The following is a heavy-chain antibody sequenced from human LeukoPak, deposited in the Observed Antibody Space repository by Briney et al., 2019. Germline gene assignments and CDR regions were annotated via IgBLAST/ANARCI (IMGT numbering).Heavy chain of an antibody. CDR1: GGTFSSYA. V-gene: IGHV1-2*06. CDR3: ARDLLVGDY. Sequence: ASVKVSCKASGGTFSSYAISWVRQAPGQGLEWMGRINPNSGGTNYAQKFQGRVTMTRDTSISTAYMELSRLRSDDTAVYYCARDLLVGDYWGQGTLVTVSS. J-gene: IGHJ4*02. CDR2: INPNSGGT.